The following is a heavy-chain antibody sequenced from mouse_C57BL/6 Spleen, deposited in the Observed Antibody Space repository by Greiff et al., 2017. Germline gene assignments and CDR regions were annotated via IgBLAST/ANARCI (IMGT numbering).Heavy chain of an antibody. CDR1: GFNITDYY. V-gene: IGHV14-1*01. CDR2: IDPEDGDT. D-gene: IGHD1-1*01. J-gene: IGHJ1*03. CDR3: TTDAVVAPTGT. Sequence: VQLQQSGAELVRPGASVKLSCKASGFNITDYYMHWVKQRPEQGLEWIGRIDPEDGDTEYAPKFQGKATMTADTSSNTAYLLLNSLTSEYTAVYYCTTDAVVAPTGTWGTGTTVTVSS.